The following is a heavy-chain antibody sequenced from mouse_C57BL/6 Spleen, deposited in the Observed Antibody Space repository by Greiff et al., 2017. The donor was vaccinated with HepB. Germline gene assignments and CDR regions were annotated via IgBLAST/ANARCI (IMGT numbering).Heavy chain of an antibody. CDR1: GYTFTSYW. Sequence: QVQLQQPGAELVMPGASVKLSCKASGYTFTSYWMHWVKQRPGQGLEWIGEIDPSDSYTNYNQKFKGKSTLTVDKSSSTAYMQLSSLTSEDSAVHYCAYGTDYFDYWGQGTTLTVSS. CDR3: AYGTDYFDY. V-gene: IGHV1-69*01. J-gene: IGHJ2*01. CDR2: IDPSDSYT. D-gene: IGHD1-1*01.